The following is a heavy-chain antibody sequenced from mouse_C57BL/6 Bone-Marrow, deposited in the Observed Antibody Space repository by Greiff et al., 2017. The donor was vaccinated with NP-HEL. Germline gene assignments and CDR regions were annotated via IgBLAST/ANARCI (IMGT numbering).Heavy chain of an antibody. Sequence: QVQLKQSGPELVKPGASVKISCKASGYAFSSSWMNWVKQRPGKGLEWIGRIYPGDGDTNYNGKVKGKATLTADQSSSTAYMQLSSLTSEDSAVYFCVLYYYGANAMDYWGQGTSVTVSS. CDR1: GYAFSSSW. CDR3: VLYYYGANAMDY. J-gene: IGHJ4*01. V-gene: IGHV1-82*01. D-gene: IGHD1-1*01. CDR2: IYPGDGDT.